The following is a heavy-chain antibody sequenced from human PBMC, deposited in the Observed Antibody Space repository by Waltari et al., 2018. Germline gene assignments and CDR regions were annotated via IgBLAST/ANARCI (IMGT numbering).Heavy chain of an antibody. CDR1: GFTFSSYA. CDR3: ARAHWVGATTGGGY. Sequence: QVQLVESGGGVVQPGRSLRLSCAASGFTFSSYAMHWVRQAPGKGVEWGGVISYDGSNKYSADAVKGRFTISRDNSKNTLYLQMNSLRAEDTAVYYCARAHWVGATTGGGYWGQGTLVTVSS. V-gene: IGHV3-30-3*01. CDR2: ISYDGSNK. D-gene: IGHD1-26*01. J-gene: IGHJ4*02.